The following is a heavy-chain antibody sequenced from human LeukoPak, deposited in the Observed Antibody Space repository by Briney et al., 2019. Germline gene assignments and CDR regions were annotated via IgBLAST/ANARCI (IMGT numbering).Heavy chain of an antibody. D-gene: IGHD2-15*01. Sequence: GGSLRLSCAASGFTFSTYAMRWVRQAPGKGLEWVSSISGSDGNTYYADSVKGRFTISRDNSRNTVDLQMNSLGAEDAAAYYCAKSLAFAATGGGMDVWGQGTTVTVSS. J-gene: IGHJ6*02. CDR1: GFTFSTYA. CDR3: AKSLAFAATGGGMDV. V-gene: IGHV3-23*01. CDR2: ISGSDGNT.